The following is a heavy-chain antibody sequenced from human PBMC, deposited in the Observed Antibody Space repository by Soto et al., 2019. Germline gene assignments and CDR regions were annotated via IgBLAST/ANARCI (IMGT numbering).Heavy chain of an antibody. CDR1: GYTFNSYY. J-gene: IGHJ6*02. CDR2: INPSGGST. Sequence: ASVKVSCKASGYTFNSYYMHWVRQAPGQGLEWMGIINPSGGSTSYAQKFQGRVTMTRDTSTSTVYMELSSLRSEDTAVYYCARMHDLLRDYYYGVDVWGQGTTVTVSS. CDR3: ARMHDLLRDYYYGVDV. V-gene: IGHV1-46*02. D-gene: IGHD1-1*01.